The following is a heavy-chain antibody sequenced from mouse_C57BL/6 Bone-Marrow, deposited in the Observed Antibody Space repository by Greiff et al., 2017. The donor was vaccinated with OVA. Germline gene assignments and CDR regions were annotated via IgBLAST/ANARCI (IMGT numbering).Heavy chain of an antibody. CDR3: ARSGYWWYFDV. CDR2: INPGSGGT. D-gene: IGHD3-1*01. Sequence: ESGAELVRPGTSVKVSCKASGYAFTNYLIEWVKQRPGQGLEWIGVINPGSGGTNYNEKFKGKATLTADKSSSTAYMQLSSLTSEDSAVYFCARSGYWWYFDVWGTGTTVTVSS. J-gene: IGHJ1*03. CDR1: GYAFTNYL. V-gene: IGHV1-54*01.